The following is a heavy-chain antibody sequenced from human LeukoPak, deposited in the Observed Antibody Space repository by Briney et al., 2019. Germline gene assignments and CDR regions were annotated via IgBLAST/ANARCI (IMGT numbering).Heavy chain of an antibody. V-gene: IGHV1-58*02. J-gene: IGHJ4*02. Sequence: SVKVSCKASGFTFTSSAMQWVRQARGQRLEWIGWIVVGSGNTNYAQKLQERVTITRDMSTSTAYMELSSLRSEDTAVYYCAAETSYVWGSSDFDYWGQGTLVTVSS. CDR2: IVVGSGNT. D-gene: IGHD3-16*01. CDR1: GFTFTSSA. CDR3: AAETSYVWGSSDFDY.